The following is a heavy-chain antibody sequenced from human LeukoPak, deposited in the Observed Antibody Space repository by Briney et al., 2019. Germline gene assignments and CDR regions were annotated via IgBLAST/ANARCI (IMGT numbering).Heavy chain of an antibody. CDR3: ARDEDWVFDY. J-gene: IGHJ4*02. V-gene: IGHV1-18*01. CDR1: GYTFSSSG. CDR2: ADGDNGNI. D-gene: IGHD3/OR15-3a*01. Sequence: GASVKVSCKTSGYTFSSSGISWVRQVPGQGLEWMGWADGDNGNIHYADTLQNRLILTIDPSTTTAYMELRRLRSDDTAVYYCARDEDWVFDYWGQGTPVTVSS.